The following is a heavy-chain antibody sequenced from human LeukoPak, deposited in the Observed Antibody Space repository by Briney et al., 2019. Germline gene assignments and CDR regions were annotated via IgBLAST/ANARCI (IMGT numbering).Heavy chain of an antibody. CDR2: ISTTGEIT. V-gene: IGHV3-23*01. Sequence: GGSLRLSCAASGITFSSHAMSWVRQASETGLEWVSTISTTGEITYYADAVKGRFTISRDNSKNTVLLHMNDLRVDDTAIYYCGGDYWGQGTLVTVSS. CDR1: GITFSSHA. CDR3: GGDY. J-gene: IGHJ4*02.